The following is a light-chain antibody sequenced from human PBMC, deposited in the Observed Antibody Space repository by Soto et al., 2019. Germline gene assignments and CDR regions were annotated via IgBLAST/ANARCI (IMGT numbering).Light chain of an antibody. V-gene: IGKV3-20*01. CDR2: GAS. CDR3: QQYGSSPRT. Sequence: EIVLTQSPGTLSLSPGQRVTLSCRASQSVSSSYLAWYQQKPGQAPRLLIYGASSRATGIPDRFSGSGSGTDFTPTLSRLEPEDFAVYYCQQYGSSPRTFGQGTKVEIK. CDR1: QSVSSSY. J-gene: IGKJ1*01.